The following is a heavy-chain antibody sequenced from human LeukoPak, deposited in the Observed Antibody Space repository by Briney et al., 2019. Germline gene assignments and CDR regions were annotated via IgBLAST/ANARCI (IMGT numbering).Heavy chain of an antibody. CDR2: IYYSGTT. Sequence: WETLSLTCTVSGGSFSTYYWSWIRQAPGKGLEWIGYIYYSGTTNYNPSLKSRVTTIIDMSKNQFSLRLSSVTAADTGVYYCARVRLAGGFDYWGQGTLVTVSS. CDR1: GGSFSTYY. CDR3: ARVRLAGGFDY. V-gene: IGHV4-59*01. J-gene: IGHJ4*02. D-gene: IGHD6-13*01.